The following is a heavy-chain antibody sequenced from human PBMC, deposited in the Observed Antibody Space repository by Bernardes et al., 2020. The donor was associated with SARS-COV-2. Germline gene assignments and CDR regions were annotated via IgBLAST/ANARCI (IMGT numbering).Heavy chain of an antibody. V-gene: IGHV4-59*01. CDR2: IYDSGST. CDR1: GGSISSYY. CDR3: ARGDSSGYFVWFDP. D-gene: IGHD3-22*01. J-gene: IGHJ5*02. Sequence: SETLSLTCAVSGGSISSYYWSWIRQSPGKGLEWIGYIYDSGSTDYNPSLKSRVTISVDTSKNQFSLKLSYVTAADTAVYYCARGDSSGYFVWFDPWGQGTLVTVSS.